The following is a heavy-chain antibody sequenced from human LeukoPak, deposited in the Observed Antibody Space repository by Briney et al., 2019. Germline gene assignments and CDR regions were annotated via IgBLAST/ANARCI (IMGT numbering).Heavy chain of an antibody. J-gene: IGHJ1*01. CDR3: ASAPRSSWYPAEYFQH. CDR2: IYYSGST. Sequence: SETLSLTCTVSGGSISSYYWSWIRQPPGKGLEGIGYIYYSGSTNYNRSLKSRVPLSVGTSKHQFSLKLSYVTAADTAVYYCASAPRSSWYPAEYFQHWGQGTLVNVSS. D-gene: IGHD6-13*01. V-gene: IGHV4-59*08. CDR1: GGSISSYY.